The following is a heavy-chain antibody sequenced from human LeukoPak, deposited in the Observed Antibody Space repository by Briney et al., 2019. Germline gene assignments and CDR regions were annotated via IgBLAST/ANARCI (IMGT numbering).Heavy chain of an antibody. D-gene: IGHD3-3*01. J-gene: IGHJ3*02. V-gene: IGHV4-39*07. CDR2: VFYSGST. Sequence: SETLSLTCTVSGGSIISNSYYWGWIRQPPGKGLEWIGSVFYSGSTYYNPSLTSRVTISVDTSKNQFSLKLISVTAADTAVYYCARVWSGSYPGAFDIWGQGTVVTVSS. CDR3: ARVWSGSYPGAFDI. CDR1: GGSIISNSYY.